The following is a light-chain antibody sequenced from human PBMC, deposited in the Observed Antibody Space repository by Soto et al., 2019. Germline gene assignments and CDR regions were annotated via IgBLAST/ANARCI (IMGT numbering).Light chain of an antibody. CDR1: QRVXYF. J-gene: IGKJ1*01. CDR3: QQSYSTPRT. V-gene: IGKV1-39*01. Sequence: DIQMTQSPSSLSASAGDRFTITCRASQRVXYFFNWYQRKPGKAPKALXYAASSLQRGGPSRFSGSGSGTDFTLTISSLQPEDFATYYFQQSYSTPRTFGQGTKVDIK. CDR2: AAS.